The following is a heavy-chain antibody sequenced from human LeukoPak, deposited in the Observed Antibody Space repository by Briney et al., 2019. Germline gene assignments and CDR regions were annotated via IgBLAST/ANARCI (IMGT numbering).Heavy chain of an antibody. CDR2: ISYDGSNK. J-gene: IGHJ3*02. Sequence: GRSLRLSCAASGFTFSSYGMHWVRQAPGKGLEWVAVISYDGSNKYYADSVKGRFTISRDNSKNTLYLQMNSLRAEDTAVYYCAKSGPGAVAPTLFAFDIWGQGTMVTVSS. D-gene: IGHD6-19*01. V-gene: IGHV3-30*18. CDR3: AKSGPGAVAPTLFAFDI. CDR1: GFTFSSYG.